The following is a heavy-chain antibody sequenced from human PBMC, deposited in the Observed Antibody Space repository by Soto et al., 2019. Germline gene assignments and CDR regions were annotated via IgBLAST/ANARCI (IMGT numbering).Heavy chain of an antibody. CDR2: VYYDGST. CDR3: VSYDRQSGRYALDY. Sequence: ETLSLTCTVSGDSISYYYWSWIRQPPGKGLEWIGYVYYDGSTNYNPSLESRVTMSIDTSKNQFTLKLSSVIAADTAVYYCVSYDRQSGRYALDYWGQGTLVTAPQ. V-gene: IGHV4-59*01. J-gene: IGHJ4*02. D-gene: IGHD3-10*01. CDR1: GDSISYYY.